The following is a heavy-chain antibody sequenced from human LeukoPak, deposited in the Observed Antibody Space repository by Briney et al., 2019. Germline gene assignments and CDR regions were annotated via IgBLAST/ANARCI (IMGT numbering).Heavy chain of an antibody. CDR3: ARLSRGRGGVIEAAAIDD. Sequence: GGSLRLSCAASGFTFSSYAMSWVRQAPGEGLEWVSGITGSGGSTYYVDSVKGRFTISRDNAKNSLYLQMNSLRAEDTAVYYCARLSRGRGGVIEAAAIDDWGQGTLVTVSS. D-gene: IGHD6-13*01. V-gene: IGHV3-23*01. J-gene: IGHJ4*02. CDR2: ITGSGGST. CDR1: GFTFSSYA.